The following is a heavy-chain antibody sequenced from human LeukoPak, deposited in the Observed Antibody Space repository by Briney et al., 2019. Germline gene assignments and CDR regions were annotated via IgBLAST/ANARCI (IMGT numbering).Heavy chain of an antibody. D-gene: IGHD5-12*01. V-gene: IGHV1-3*01. J-gene: IGHJ4*02. CDR1: GYTFTSYA. CDR2: INAGNGNT. Sequence: ASVKVSCKASGYTFTSYAMHWVRQAPGQRLEWMGWINAGNGNTKYSQKFQGRVTITRDTSASTAYMELSSLRSEDTAVYYCARGRVDIVAPRPNWGQGTLVTVSS. CDR3: ARGRVDIVAPRPN.